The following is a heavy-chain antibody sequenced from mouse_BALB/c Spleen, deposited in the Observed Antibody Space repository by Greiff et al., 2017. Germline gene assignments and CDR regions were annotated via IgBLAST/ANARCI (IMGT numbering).Heavy chain of an antibody. D-gene: IGHD2-1*01. J-gene: IGHJ4*01. CDR1: GFTFSSYG. CDR3: ARDRGGNYEAMDY. CDR2: INSNGGST. V-gene: IGHV5-6-3*01. Sequence: DVKLVESGGGLVQPGGSLKLSCAASGFTFSSYGMSWVRQTPDKRLELVATINSNGGSTYYPDSVKGRFTISRDNAKNTLYLQMSSLKSEDTAMYYCARDRGGNYEAMDYWGQGTSVTVSS.